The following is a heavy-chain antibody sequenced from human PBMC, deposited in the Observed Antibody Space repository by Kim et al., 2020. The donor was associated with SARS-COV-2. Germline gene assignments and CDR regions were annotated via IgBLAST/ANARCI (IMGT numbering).Heavy chain of an antibody. CDR3: AKDPGYSPPFDY. D-gene: IGHD2-15*01. V-gene: IGHV3-23*01. Sequence: YAADPVKGRFTIARDNSKNTLYLQMNSLGAEDTAVYYCAKDPGYSPPFDYWGQGTLVTVSS. J-gene: IGHJ4*02.